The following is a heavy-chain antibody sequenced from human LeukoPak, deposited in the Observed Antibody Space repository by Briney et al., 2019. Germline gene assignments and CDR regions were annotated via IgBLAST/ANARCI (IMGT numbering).Heavy chain of an antibody. D-gene: IGHD3-3*01. CDR1: GFTFSNAW. J-gene: IGHJ4*02. V-gene: IGHV3-15*01. Sequence: KTGGSLRLSCAASGFTFSNAWMSWVRQAPGKGLEWVGRIKSKTDGGTTDNAAPVKGRFTISRDDSKNTLYLQMNSLKTEDTAVYYCTTGQYSTYYDFWSGYHTFDYWGQGTLVTVSS. CDR2: IKSKTDGGTT. CDR3: TTGQYSTYYDFWSGYHTFDY.